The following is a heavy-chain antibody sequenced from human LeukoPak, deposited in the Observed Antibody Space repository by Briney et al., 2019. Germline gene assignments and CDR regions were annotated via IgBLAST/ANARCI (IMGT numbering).Heavy chain of an antibody. D-gene: IGHD5-24*01. CDR1: GGSISSSSYY. J-gene: IGHJ6*02. CDR3: ARSYNNAGYFYHGMDV. CDR2: IYYSGST. Sequence: KPSETLSLTCTVSGGSISSSSYYWGWIRQPPGKGLEWIGSIYYSGSTDYNPSLKSRITILLDTSKNQFSLRLSSVTAADTAVYYCARSYNNAGYFYHGMDVWGQGTTVTVSS. V-gene: IGHV4-39*07.